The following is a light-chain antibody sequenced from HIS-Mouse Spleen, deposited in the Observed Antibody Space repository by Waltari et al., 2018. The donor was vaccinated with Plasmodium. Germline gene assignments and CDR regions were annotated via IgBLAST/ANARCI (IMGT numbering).Light chain of an antibody. Sequence: EIVLTQSPATLSLSPGERATLSCRTSQSVSSYLACYQQKPGQAPRLLIYDASNRATGIPARLSGSGAGTDFTLTISSLEPEDFAVYYCQQRSNWPYTFGQGTKLEIK. CDR2: DAS. J-gene: IGKJ2*01. CDR1: QSVSSY. CDR3: QQRSNWPYT. V-gene: IGKV3-11*01.